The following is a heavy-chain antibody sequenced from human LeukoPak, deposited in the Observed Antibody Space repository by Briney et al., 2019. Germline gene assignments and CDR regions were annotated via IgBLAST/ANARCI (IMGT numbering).Heavy chain of an antibody. V-gene: IGHV3-53*01. Sequence: GGSLRLSCAASGFTVSSNYMSWVRQAPGKGLEWVSVIYSGGSTYYADSVKGRFTISRDNAKNSLYLQMNSLRAEDTAVYYCARESPDSSGYHAFDIWGQGTVVTVSS. J-gene: IGHJ3*02. D-gene: IGHD3-22*01. CDR1: GFTVSSNY. CDR2: IYSGGST. CDR3: ARESPDSSGYHAFDI.